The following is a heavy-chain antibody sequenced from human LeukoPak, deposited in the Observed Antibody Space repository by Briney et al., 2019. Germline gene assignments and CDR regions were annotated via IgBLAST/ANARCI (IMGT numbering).Heavy chain of an antibody. V-gene: IGHV3-30-3*02. D-gene: IGHD6-19*01. Sequence: EGSLRLSCAASGFTFSSYAMHWVRQAPGKGLEWVAVISYDGSNKYYADSVKGRFTISRDNSKNTLYLQMNSLRAEDTAVYYCAKMKWLPYFDYWGQGTLVTVSS. CDR2: ISYDGSNK. CDR3: AKMKWLPYFDY. J-gene: IGHJ4*02. CDR1: GFTFSSYA.